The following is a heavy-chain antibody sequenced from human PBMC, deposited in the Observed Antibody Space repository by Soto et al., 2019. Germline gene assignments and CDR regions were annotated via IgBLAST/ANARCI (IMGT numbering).Heavy chain of an antibody. CDR2: ISAYNGNT. D-gene: IGHD1-7*01. CDR3: ARGITGTTISWFDP. CDR1: GYTFTSYG. V-gene: IGHV1-18*04. Sequence: ASVKVSCKASGYTFTSYGISWVRQAPGQGLEWMGWISAYNGNTNYAQKLQGRVTMTTDTSTSTAYMELRSLGSEDTAVYYCARGITGTTISWFDPWGQGTLVTVSS. J-gene: IGHJ5*02.